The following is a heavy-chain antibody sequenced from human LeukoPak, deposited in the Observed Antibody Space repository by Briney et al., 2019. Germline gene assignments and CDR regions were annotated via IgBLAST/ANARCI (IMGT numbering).Heavy chain of an antibody. D-gene: IGHD6-19*01. CDR1: GFTFSSYW. CDR3: ARAGYTSGYDY. J-gene: IGHJ4*02. Sequence: GGSLRLSCAASGFTFSSYWMSWVRQAPGKGLEWLANIKEDGSDKYYVDSVKGRFTTSRDNAKNSLYLQMNNLRVEDTAVYYCARAGYTSGYDYWGQGTLVTVSS. V-gene: IGHV3-7*01. CDR2: IKEDGSDK.